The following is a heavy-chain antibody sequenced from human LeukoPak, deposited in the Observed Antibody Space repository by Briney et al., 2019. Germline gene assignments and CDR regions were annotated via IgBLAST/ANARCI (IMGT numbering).Heavy chain of an antibody. J-gene: IGHJ4*02. CDR1: GYTLTELS. V-gene: IGHV1-24*01. D-gene: IGHD2-21*01. CDR3: ATTPPNSSRDLFPSY. CDR2: FDPEDGET. Sequence: ASVKVSCKVSGYTLTELSMHWVRQAPGKGLEWMGGFDPEDGETIYAQKFQGRVTMTEDTSTDTAYMELSSLRSEDTAVYYCATTPPNSSRDLFPSYWGQGTLVTVSS.